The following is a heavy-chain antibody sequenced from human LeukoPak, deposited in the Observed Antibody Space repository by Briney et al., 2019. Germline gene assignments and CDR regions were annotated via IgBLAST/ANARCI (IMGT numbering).Heavy chain of an antibody. J-gene: IGHJ3*02. Sequence: ASVKVSCKASGYTFTIYGISWVRQAPGQGREWRGWIRAYNGNTNYAQKLQGRVTMTTDTSTSTAYMELRSLRSDDTAVYYCARVSFNDVFDIWGQGTMVTVSS. CDR3: ARVSFNDVFDI. CDR2: IRAYNGNT. CDR1: GYTFTIYG. V-gene: IGHV1-18*01.